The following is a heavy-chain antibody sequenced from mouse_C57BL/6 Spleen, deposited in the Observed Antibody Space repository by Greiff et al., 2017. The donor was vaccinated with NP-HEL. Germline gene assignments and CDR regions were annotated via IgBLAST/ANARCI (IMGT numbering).Heavy chain of an antibody. J-gene: IGHJ2*01. CDR1: GYTFTDYY. CDR2: IYPGSGNT. Sequence: QVQLQQSGAELVRPGASVKLSCEASGYTFTDYYINWVKQRPGQGLEWIARIYPGSGNTYYNEKFKGKATLTAEKSSSTAYMQLSSLTSEDSAVYFCARTHYGSSYSYFDYWGQGTTLTVSS. CDR3: ARTHYGSSYSYFDY. D-gene: IGHD1-1*01. V-gene: IGHV1-76*01.